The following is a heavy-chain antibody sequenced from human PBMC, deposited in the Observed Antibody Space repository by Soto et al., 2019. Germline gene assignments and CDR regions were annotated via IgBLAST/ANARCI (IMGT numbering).Heavy chain of an antibody. CDR1: GYSFTSYW. CDR2: IYPGDSDT. V-gene: IGHV5-51*01. D-gene: IGHD6-13*01. Sequence: GESLKISCKGSGYSFTSYWIGWVRQMPGKGLEWTGIIYPGDSDTRYSPSFQGQVTISADKSISTAYLQWSSLKASDTAMYYCATQYSSSLYGMDVWGQGTTVTVSS. CDR3: ATQYSSSLYGMDV. J-gene: IGHJ6*02.